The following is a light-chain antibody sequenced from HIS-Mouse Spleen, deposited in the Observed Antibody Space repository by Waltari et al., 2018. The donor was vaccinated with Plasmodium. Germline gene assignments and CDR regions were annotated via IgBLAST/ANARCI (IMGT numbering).Light chain of an antibody. Sequence: DIQMTQSPSTLSASVGDSVTITCRASQSISSRLAWYQQKPGKAPKLLIYKASSLESGVPSRFSGSGSGTEFTLTISSLQPDDIATYYCQQYNSYSWTFGQGTKVEIK. CDR1: QSISSR. J-gene: IGKJ1*01. CDR3: QQYNSYSWT. CDR2: KAS. V-gene: IGKV1-5*03.